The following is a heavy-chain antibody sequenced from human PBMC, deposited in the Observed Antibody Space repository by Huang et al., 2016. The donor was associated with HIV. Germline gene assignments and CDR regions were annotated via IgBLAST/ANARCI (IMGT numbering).Heavy chain of an antibody. CDR3: ARVGSGWSVLGDALDF. CDR2: INHSGGST. J-gene: IGHJ3*01. CDR1: GYTFTSNH. V-gene: IGHV1-46*01. D-gene: IGHD6-19*01. Sequence: QVQLVQSGAEVKKPGASVRISCKASGYTFTSNHINWVRQAPGQGLEWMGKINHSGGSTDYAQKFQDRITMTRDRSTSTVYLELRSLTSDDTAIYYCARVGSGWSVLGDALDFWGRGTMVTVSS.